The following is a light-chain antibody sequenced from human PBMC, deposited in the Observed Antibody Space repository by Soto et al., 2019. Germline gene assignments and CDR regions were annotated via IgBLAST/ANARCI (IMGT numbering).Light chain of an antibody. CDR2: EAS. CDR1: QSISTG. CDR3: QRYGSFPLT. Sequence: DIQMTQSPSTLSASVGDRVTITCRARQSISTGLAWYQQIPGKAPKLLTYEASTLESGVPSRFSGSGSGTEFTLTISSLQPDDFATYYCQRYGSFPLTFGGGTRVEIK. V-gene: IGKV1-5*03. J-gene: IGKJ4*01.